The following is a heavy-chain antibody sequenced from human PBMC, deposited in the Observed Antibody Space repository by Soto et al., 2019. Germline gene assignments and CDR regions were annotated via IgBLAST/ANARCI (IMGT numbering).Heavy chain of an antibody. CDR2: ISYDGSNK. V-gene: IGHV3-30-3*01. CDR1: GSTFSNYI. J-gene: IGHJ6*02. CDR3: AGGDNYYALGV. D-gene: IGHD2-15*01. Sequence: QLQLVESGGGVVQPGRSLSLSCAASGSTFSNYIMHWVRQAPGKGLEWVAFISYDGSNKDYADSVEGRFTISRDNSKNTLYLQLSSLRPEDTAVYYCAGGDNYYALGVWGQGTTVTVSS.